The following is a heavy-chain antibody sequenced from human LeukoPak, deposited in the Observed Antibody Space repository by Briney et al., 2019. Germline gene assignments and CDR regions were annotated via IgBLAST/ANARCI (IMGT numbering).Heavy chain of an antibody. V-gene: IGHV4-59*08. Sequence: SETLSLTCTVSGGSISSYYWSWIRQPPGKGLEWIGYIYYSGSTNYNPSLKSRVTISVDTSKNQFSLKRSSVTAADTAVYYCARHYGSGSYSAEYFQHWGQGTLVTVSS. CDR1: GGSISSYY. CDR2: IYYSGST. D-gene: IGHD3-10*01. J-gene: IGHJ1*01. CDR3: ARHYGSGSYSAEYFQH.